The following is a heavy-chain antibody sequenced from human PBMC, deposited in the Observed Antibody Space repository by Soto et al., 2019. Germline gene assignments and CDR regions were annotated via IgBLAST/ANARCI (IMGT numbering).Heavy chain of an antibody. V-gene: IGHV3-30*18. CDR1: GFTFSSYG. CDR3: AKAPPGTLGYFQH. Sequence: PGGSLRLSCAASGFTFSSYGMHWVRQAPGKGLEWVAVISYDGSNKYYADSVKGRFTISRDNSKNTLYLQMNSLRAEDTAVYYCAKAPPGTLGYFQHWGQGTLVTVSS. J-gene: IGHJ1*01. CDR2: ISYDGSNK. D-gene: IGHD6-13*01.